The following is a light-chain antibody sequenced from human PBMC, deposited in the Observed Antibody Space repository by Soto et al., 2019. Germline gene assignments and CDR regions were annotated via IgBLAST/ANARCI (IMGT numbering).Light chain of an antibody. Sequence: EIVLTQSPATPSFSPGGKATPSFRASQSVRSYLAWYQQKPGQAPRVLIHDASSRATGIPARFSGSGSGTDFTLTISSLEPEDFAVYYCQQRTNWPSSTFGQGTRLEIK. V-gene: IGKV3-11*01. CDR3: QQRTNWPSST. CDR1: QSVRSY. J-gene: IGKJ5*01. CDR2: DAS.